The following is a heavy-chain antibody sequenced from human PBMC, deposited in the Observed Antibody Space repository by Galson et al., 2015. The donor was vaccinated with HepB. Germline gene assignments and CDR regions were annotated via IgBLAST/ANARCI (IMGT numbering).Heavy chain of an antibody. CDR1: GGSISSSDYY. CDR2: IYYSGST. V-gene: IGHV4-31*03. Sequence: LSLTCTVSGGSISSSDYYWSWIRQHPGKGLEWIGYIYYSGSTYYNPSLKSRATMSVDTSKNQFSLRLSSVTVADTAVYYCVTIRMAVVVISPWGQGTLVTVSS. J-gene: IGHJ4*02. CDR3: VTIRMAVVVISP. D-gene: IGHD3-22*01.